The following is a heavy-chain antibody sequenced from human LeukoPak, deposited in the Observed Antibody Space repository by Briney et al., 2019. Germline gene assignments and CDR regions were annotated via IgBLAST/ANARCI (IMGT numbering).Heavy chain of an antibody. CDR3: APSSSWHVPIGY. Sequence: GGSLRLSCAASGFTFDDYAMHWVRQAPGKGLEWVSGISWNSGSIGYADSVKGRFTISRDNAKNSLYLQMNSLRAEDTALYYCAPSSSWHVPIGYWGQGTLVTVSS. CDR2: ISWNSGSI. V-gene: IGHV3-9*01. J-gene: IGHJ4*02. D-gene: IGHD6-13*01. CDR1: GFTFDDYA.